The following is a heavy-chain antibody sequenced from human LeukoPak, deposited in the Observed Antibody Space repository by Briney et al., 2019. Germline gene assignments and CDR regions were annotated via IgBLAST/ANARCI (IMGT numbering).Heavy chain of an antibody. J-gene: IGHJ6*02. CDR3: ARDSTVSKSGDYFYYGMDV. D-gene: IGHD4-17*01. CDR1: GGSISGHY. CDR2: IYYSGST. Sequence: SETLSLTCTVSGGSISGHYWSWIRQPPGKGLEWIGYIYYSGSTNYNPSLKSRVTISVDTSKNQFSLKLSSVTAADTAVYYCARDSTVSKSGDYFYYGMDVWGQGTTVTVSS. V-gene: IGHV4-59*08.